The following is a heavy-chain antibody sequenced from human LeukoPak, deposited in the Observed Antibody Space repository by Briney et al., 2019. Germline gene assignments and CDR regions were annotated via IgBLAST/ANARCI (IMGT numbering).Heavy chain of an antibody. V-gene: IGHV3-21*01. CDR2: ISSSSSYI. D-gene: IGHD2-2*01. Sequence: GGSLRLSCAASGFTFSSYSMNWVRQAPGKGLEWASSISSSSSYIYYADSVKGRFTISRDNAKNSLYLQMNSLRAEDTAVYYCARSNIVVVPANWFDPWGQGTLVTVSS. CDR1: GFTFSSYS. CDR3: ARSNIVVVPANWFDP. J-gene: IGHJ5*02.